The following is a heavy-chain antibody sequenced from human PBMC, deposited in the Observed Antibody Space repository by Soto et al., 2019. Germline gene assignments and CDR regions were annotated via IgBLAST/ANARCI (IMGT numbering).Heavy chain of an antibody. Sequence: EVQLVESGGGLVQPGGSLKLSCAASGFTFSGSAMHWVRQASGKGLEWVGRIRSKANSYATAYAASVKGRFTISRDDSKNTAYLQMNSLKTEDTAVYYCTSSPGSSGYYDAFDIWGQGTMVTVSS. CDR1: GFTFSGSA. J-gene: IGHJ3*02. CDR2: IRSKANSYAT. CDR3: TSSPGSSGYYDAFDI. V-gene: IGHV3-73*02. D-gene: IGHD3-22*01.